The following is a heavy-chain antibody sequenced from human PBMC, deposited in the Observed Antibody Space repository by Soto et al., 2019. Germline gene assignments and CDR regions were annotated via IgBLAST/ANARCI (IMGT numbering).Heavy chain of an antibody. V-gene: IGHV4-31*03. CDR2: IYYSGST. J-gene: IGHJ5*02. Sequence: LSLTCTVSGGSISGGGYYWSWIRQHPGKGLEWIGYIYYSGSTCYNPSLKSRVTISVDTSKNQFSLKLSSVTAADTAVYYCARFSGSSGWYNWFDPWGQGTLVTVSS. D-gene: IGHD6-19*01. CDR1: GGSISGGGYY. CDR3: ARFSGSSGWYNWFDP.